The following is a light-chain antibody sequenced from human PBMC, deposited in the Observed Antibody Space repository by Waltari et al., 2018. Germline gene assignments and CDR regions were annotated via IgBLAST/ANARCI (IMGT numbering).Light chain of an antibody. CDR1: QIISTY. J-gene: IGKJ1*01. CDR2: AAS. Sequence: DIQMTQSPTSLSASVGDRVTITCRASQIISTYLHWYQQKPGKAPNLLIYAASNLQGGVPSRFSGSGSGTDFTLTISSLQPEDFATYYCQQSYILPPAFGLGTKVEF. CDR3: QQSYILPPA. V-gene: IGKV1-39*01.